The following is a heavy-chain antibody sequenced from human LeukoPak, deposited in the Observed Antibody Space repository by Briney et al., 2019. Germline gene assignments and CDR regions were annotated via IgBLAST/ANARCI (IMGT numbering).Heavy chain of an antibody. CDR1: GFTLSSYL. CDR3: TRDLGIAVADVFDY. D-gene: IGHD6-19*01. Sequence: GGSLRLSCIASGFTLSSYLMHWVRQAPGKGLVWVSRINSDGSSTMYADSVRGRFTISRDNAKSRLYLQMNSLRAEDTAVYYCTRDLGIAVADVFDYWGQGTLVTVSS. V-gene: IGHV3-74*03. J-gene: IGHJ4*02. CDR2: INSDGSST.